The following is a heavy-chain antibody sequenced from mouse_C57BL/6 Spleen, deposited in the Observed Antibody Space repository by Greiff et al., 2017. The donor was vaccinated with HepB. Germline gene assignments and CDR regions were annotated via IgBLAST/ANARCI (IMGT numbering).Heavy chain of an antibody. CDR1: GYTFTSYW. CDR3: ARGYSRNYGGYAMDY. Sequence: QVQLQQPGAELVKPGASVKMSCKASGYTFTSYWITWVKQRPGQGLEWIGDIYPGSGSTNYNEKFKSKATLTVDTSSSTAYMQLSSLTSEDSAVYYCARGYSRNYGGYAMDYWGQGTSVTVSS. D-gene: IGHD2-5*01. J-gene: IGHJ4*01. CDR2: IYPGSGST. V-gene: IGHV1-55*01.